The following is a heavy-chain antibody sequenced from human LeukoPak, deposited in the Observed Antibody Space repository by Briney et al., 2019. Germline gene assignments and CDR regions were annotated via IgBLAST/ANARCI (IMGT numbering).Heavy chain of an antibody. J-gene: IGHJ4*02. Sequence: SETLSLTCTVSGGSISSHYWSWIRQPPGKGLEWIGYIYYSGSTNYNPSLKSRVTISVDTSKNQFSLKLSSVTAADTAVYYCARAYYDFWSGYYTGISYYFEYWGQGTLVTVSS. CDR2: IYYSGST. V-gene: IGHV4-59*11. D-gene: IGHD3-3*01. CDR1: GGSISSHY. CDR3: ARAYYDFWSGYYTGISYYFEY.